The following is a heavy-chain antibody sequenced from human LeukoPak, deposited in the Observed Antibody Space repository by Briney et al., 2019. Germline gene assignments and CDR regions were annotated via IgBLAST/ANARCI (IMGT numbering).Heavy chain of an antibody. CDR3: AKDMGPWEPPDY. CDR1: GFTFSSYA. D-gene: IGHD1-26*01. Sequence: QPGGSLRLSCAASGFTFSSYAMSWVRQAPGKGLEWVSAISGSGASTYYADSVKGRLTISRDNSKNTLYLHMNSLRAEDTAVYYCAKDMGPWEPPDYWGQGTLVTVSS. J-gene: IGHJ4*02. V-gene: IGHV3-23*01. CDR2: ISGSGAST.